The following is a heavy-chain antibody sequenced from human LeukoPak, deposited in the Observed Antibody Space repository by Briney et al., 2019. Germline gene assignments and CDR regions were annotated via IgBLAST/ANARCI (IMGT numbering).Heavy chain of an antibody. CDR1: GGSFSGYY. V-gene: IGHV4-34*01. CDR2: INHSGST. Sequence: SETLSLTCAVYGGSFSGYYWSWIRQPPGKGLEWIGEINHSGSTNYNPSLKSRVTISVDTSKNQFPLKLSSVTAADTAVYYCARGRGYCSSTSCYTGGRLYYYYYYMDVWGKGTTVTVSS. D-gene: IGHD2-2*02. J-gene: IGHJ6*03. CDR3: ARGRGYCSSTSCYTGGRLYYYYYYMDV.